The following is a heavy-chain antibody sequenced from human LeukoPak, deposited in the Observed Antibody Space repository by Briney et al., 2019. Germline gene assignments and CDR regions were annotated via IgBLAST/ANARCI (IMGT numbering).Heavy chain of an antibody. CDR3: ARDGGGWENWFDP. CDR1: GGSFNGYY. D-gene: IGHD3-16*01. V-gene: IGHV4-34*01. Sequence: SETLSLTCAVYGGSFNGYYWSWIRQPPGKGLEWIGEINHSGSTNYSPSLKSRVTLSVDTSKNQFSLRLSSVTAADTAVYYCARDGGGWENWFDPWGQGTLVTVSS. CDR2: INHSGST. J-gene: IGHJ5*02.